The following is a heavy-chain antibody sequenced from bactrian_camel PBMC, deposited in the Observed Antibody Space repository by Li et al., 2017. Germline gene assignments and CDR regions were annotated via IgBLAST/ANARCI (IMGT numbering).Heavy chain of an antibody. D-gene: IGHD1*01. J-gene: IGHJ4*01. Sequence: HVQLVESGGGSVQAGGSLRLSCATSGSGYSTSCMGWFRQAPGKEREGVASINTGSGSTYYADSVKGRFTISHDNAKNTVFLQMNSLKPEDTAVYYCAARTGSWYWRCELGQNAYNYWGQETQVTVS. V-gene: IGHV3S54*01. CDR1: GSGYSTSC. CDR2: INTGSGST. CDR3: AARTGSWYWRCELGQNAYNY.